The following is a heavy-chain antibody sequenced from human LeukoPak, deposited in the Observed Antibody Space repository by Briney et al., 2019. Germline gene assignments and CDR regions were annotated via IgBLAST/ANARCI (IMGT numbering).Heavy chain of an antibody. V-gene: IGHV4-39*07. D-gene: IGHD5-24*01. CDR1: GGSISSSSYY. CDR3: AGDRAPDGYNYYFDY. CDR2: IYYSGST. J-gene: IGHJ4*02. Sequence: SETLSLTCTVSGGSISSSSYYWGWIRQPPGKGLEWIGSIYYSGSTYYNPSLKSRVTISVDTSKNQFSLKLSSVTAADTAVYYCAGDRAPDGYNYYFDYWGQGTLVTVSS.